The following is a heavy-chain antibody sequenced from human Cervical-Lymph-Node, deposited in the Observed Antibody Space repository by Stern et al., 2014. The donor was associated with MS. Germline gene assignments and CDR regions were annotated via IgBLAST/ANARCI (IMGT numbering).Heavy chain of an antibody. CDR3: AKQYFDSSGYSYYYGMDV. CDR2: ISGSGSSI. V-gene: IGHV3-23*04. J-gene: IGHJ6*02. CDR1: GFTFNKYA. D-gene: IGHD3-22*01. Sequence: EVQLVESGGDLVQPGASLRLSCAASGFTFNKYAINWVRQAPGKGLEWIANISGSGSSIYYADSVKGRFAISRDNSENTLYLQMHSLRAEDTAIYYCAKQYFDSSGYSYYYGMDVWGQGTTVTVSS.